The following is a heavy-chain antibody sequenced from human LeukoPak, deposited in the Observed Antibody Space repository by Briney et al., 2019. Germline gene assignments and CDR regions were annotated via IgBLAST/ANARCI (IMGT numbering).Heavy chain of an antibody. D-gene: IGHD3-22*01. CDR1: GGTFSSYA. Sequence: SVKVSCKASGGTFSSYAISWVRQAPGQGLEWMGGIIPIFGTANYAQKFRGRVTITADESTSTAYMELSSLRSEDTAVYYCARGPPPDYYDSSGYYIFDYWGQGTLVTVSS. V-gene: IGHV1-69*13. CDR2: IIPIFGTA. J-gene: IGHJ4*02. CDR3: ARGPPPDYYDSSGYYIFDY.